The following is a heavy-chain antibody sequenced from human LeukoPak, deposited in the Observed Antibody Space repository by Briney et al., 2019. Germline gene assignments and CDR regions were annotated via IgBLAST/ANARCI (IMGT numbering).Heavy chain of an antibody. J-gene: IGHJ3*02. Sequence: ASVKVSCKVSGYTLTELSMHWVRQAPGKGLEWMGGFDPEDGETIYAQKFQGRVTMTEDTSTDTAYMELSSLRSGDTAVYYCATSDLFAPPRDAFDIWGQGTMVTVSS. CDR2: FDPEDGET. CDR1: GYTLTELS. CDR3: ATSDLFAPPRDAFDI. V-gene: IGHV1-24*01. D-gene: IGHD3-10*01.